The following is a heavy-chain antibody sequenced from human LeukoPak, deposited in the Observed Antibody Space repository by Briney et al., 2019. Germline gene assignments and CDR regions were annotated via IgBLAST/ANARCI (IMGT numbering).Heavy chain of an antibody. CDR1: GYTFTSYG. Sequence: ASVNVSCKASGYTFTSYGISWVRQAPGQGLEWMGWISAYNGNTNYAQKLQGRVTMTTDTSTSTAYMELRSLRSDDTAVYYCARKYYYDSSGYLHYYGMDVWGQGTTVTVSS. CDR3: ARKYYYDSSGYLHYYGMDV. CDR2: ISAYNGNT. D-gene: IGHD3-22*01. J-gene: IGHJ6*02. V-gene: IGHV1-18*01.